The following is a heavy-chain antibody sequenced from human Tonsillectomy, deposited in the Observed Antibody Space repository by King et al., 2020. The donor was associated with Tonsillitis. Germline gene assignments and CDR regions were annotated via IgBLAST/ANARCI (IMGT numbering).Heavy chain of an antibody. CDR1: GFTFSSYA. Sequence: VQLVESGGGVVQPGRSLRLSCAASGFTFSSYAMHWVRQAPGKGLEWVAVISYDGSNKYYADSVKGRFTISRDNSKNTLYLQMNSLRAEDTAVYYCARDRLRYCSGGSCYSLDYWGQGTLVTVSS. D-gene: IGHD2-15*01. J-gene: IGHJ4*02. CDR3: ARDRLRYCSGGSCYSLDY. V-gene: IGHV3-30*04. CDR2: ISYDGSNK.